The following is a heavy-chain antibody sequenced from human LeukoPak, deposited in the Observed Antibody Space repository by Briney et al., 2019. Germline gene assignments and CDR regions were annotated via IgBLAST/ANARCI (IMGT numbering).Heavy chain of an antibody. CDR1: GVSFSGYY. CDR3: AREVTYYYGSGSYGSYMDV. J-gene: IGHJ6*03. V-gene: IGHV4-34*01. CDR2: INHSGST. Sequence: SETLSLTCAVYGVSFSGYYWRWIRQPPGKGLEWIGEINHSGSTNYNPSLKSRVTISVDTSKNQFSLTLSSVTAADTAVYYCAREVTYYYGSGSYGSYMDVWGKGTTVTVSS. D-gene: IGHD3-10*01.